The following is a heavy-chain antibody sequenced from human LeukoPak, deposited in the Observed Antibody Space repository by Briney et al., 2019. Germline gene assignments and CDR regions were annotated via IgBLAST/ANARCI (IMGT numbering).Heavy chain of an antibody. J-gene: IGHJ1*01. CDR2: IYYSGST. CDR1: GGSISSYY. D-gene: IGHD3-10*01. CDR3: AGEWFGESPAD. Sequence: PSETLSLTCTVSGGSISSYYWSWIRQPPGKGLEWIGYIYYSGSTNYNPSLKSRVTISVDTSKNQFSLKLSSVTAADTAVYYCAGEWFGESPADWSQGTLVTVSS. V-gene: IGHV4-59*01.